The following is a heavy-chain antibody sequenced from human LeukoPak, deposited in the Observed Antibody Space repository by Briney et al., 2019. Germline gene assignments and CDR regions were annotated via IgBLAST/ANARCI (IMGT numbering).Heavy chain of an antibody. CDR2: ISYDGSNK. CDR3: AKEWGHYDILTGYLN. D-gene: IGHD3-9*01. J-gene: IGHJ4*02. Sequence: GRSLRLSCAASGFTFSSYGMRWVRQAPGKGLEWVAVISYDGSNKYYADSVKGRFTISRDNSKNTLYLQMNSLRAEDTAVYYCAKEWGHYDILTGYLNWGQGTLVTVSS. CDR1: GFTFSSYG. V-gene: IGHV3-30*18.